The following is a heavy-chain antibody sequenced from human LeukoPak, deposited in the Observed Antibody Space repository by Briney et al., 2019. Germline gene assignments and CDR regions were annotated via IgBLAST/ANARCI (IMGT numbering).Heavy chain of an antibody. D-gene: IGHD6-19*01. J-gene: IGHJ6*02. CDR1: GFTFRSYW. CDR3: ARDERGWYGYYNYAMDV. CDR2: IKQDGGEK. Sequence: HPGGSLRLSCAASGFTFRSYWMTWVRQAPGKGLEWVANIKQDGGEKYYVDSVKGRFTISRDNAKNSLNLQMSSLRVEDTAVYYCARDERGWYGYYNYAMDVWGQGTTVTVSS. V-gene: IGHV3-7*01.